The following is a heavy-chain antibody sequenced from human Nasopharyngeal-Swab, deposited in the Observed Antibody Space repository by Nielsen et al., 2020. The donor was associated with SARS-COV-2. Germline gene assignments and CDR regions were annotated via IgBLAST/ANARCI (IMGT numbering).Heavy chain of an antibody. CDR3: AGVSMDFDY. CDR1: GGSISSSSYY. Sequence: SETLSLTCTVSGGSISSSSYYWGWIRQPPGKGLEWIRSIYYSGSTYYNPSLKSRVTISVDTSKNQFSLKLSSVTAADTAVYYCAGVSMDFDYWGQGTLVTVSS. D-gene: IGHD5-24*01. J-gene: IGHJ4*02. V-gene: IGHV4-39*01. CDR2: IYYSGST.